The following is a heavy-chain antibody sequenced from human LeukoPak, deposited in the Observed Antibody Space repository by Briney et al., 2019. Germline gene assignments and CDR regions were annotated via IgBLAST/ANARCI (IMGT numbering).Heavy chain of an antibody. D-gene: IGHD3-10*01. J-gene: IGHJ5*02. CDR1: GGSFSGYY. Sequence: SETLSLTCAVYGGSFSGYYWSWIRQPPGKGLEWIGYIYTTGSTSYNPSLKSRVTMSLDTAKNQFSLRLNSVTAADTAVYYCARLKWFGELGGWFDPWGQGTLVTVSS. V-gene: IGHV4-4*09. CDR2: IYTTGST. CDR3: ARLKWFGELGGWFDP.